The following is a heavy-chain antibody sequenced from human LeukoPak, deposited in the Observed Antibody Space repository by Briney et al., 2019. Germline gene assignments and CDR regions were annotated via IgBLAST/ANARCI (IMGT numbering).Heavy chain of an antibody. Sequence: GGSLRLSCAASGFTFRIYGMNWVRQAPGKGPEWVSYISSGSDTIYYADSAKGRFTMSRDNAKNSLFLQMNSLRAEDTAVYYCARATRNGYDYWGQGTLVAVST. CDR3: ARATRNGYDY. CDR2: ISSGSDTI. V-gene: IGHV3-48*04. CDR1: GFTFRIYG. J-gene: IGHJ4*02. D-gene: IGHD5-24*01.